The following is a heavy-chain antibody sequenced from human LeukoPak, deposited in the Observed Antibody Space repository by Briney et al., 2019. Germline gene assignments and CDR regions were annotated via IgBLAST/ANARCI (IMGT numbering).Heavy chain of an antibody. CDR3: ARDPYYDSSGRRGDTFDI. D-gene: IGHD3-22*01. CDR1: GFTFSSYD. CDR2: ISSTSSTI. V-gene: IGHV3-48*01. J-gene: IGHJ3*02. Sequence: GGSLRLSCAASGFTFSSYDMNWVRQAPGKGLEWVSYISSTSSTIYYTDSVEGRFTISRDNAQNSLYLQMNSLRAEDTAVYYCARDPYYDSSGRRGDTFDIWGQGTMVTVSS.